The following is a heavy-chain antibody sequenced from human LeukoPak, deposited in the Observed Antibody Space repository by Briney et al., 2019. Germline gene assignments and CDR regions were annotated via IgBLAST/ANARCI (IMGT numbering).Heavy chain of an antibody. CDR1: GYTLTQLS. D-gene: IGHD6-19*01. V-gene: IGHV1-24*01. CDR3: ATGLGQWLVYYFDY. CDR2: FDPEDGET. J-gene: IGHJ4*02. Sequence: ASVKVSRKVSGYTLTQLSMHWVRPAPGKGLAGMGGFDPEDGETIYAQKFQGRVTMTEDTSTDTAYMELSSLRSEDTAVYYCATGLGQWLVYYFDYWGQGTLVTVSS.